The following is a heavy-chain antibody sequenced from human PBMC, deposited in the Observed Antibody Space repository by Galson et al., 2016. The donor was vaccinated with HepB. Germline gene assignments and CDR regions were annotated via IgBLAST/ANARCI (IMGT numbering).Heavy chain of an antibody. CDR3: AKGYGFWTAFDY. Sequence: SLRLSCAASGFTFSSYAMRWIRQAPGKGLEWVSAISGSGYSTYHADSVKGRFAISSDNSKKTLYLQMNSLRAEDTAVYYCAKGYGFWTAFDYWGQGTLVTVSS. V-gene: IGHV3-23*01. J-gene: IGHJ4*02. D-gene: IGHD3-3*01. CDR1: GFTFSSYA. CDR2: ISGSGYST.